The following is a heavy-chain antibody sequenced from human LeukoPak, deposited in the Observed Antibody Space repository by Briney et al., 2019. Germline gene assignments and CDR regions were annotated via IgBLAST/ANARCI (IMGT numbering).Heavy chain of an antibody. D-gene: IGHD3-16*02. CDR2: INHSGST. CDR1: GGSFSGYY. J-gene: IGHJ4*02. CDR3: ARDTYYVWGSYRYRSSFDY. Sequence: SETLSLTCAVYGGSFSGYYWSWIRQPPGKGLEWIGEINHSGSTNYNPSLKSRVTISVDTSKNQFSPKLSSVTAADTAVYYCARDTYYVWGSYRYRSSFDYWGQGTLVTVSS. V-gene: IGHV4-34*01.